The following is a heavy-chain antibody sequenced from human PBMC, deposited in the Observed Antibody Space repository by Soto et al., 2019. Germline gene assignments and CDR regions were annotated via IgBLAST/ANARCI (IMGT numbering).Heavy chain of an antibody. V-gene: IGHV4-4*07. J-gene: IGHJ4*02. CDR3: AREVRVDTSGCLDY. D-gene: IGHD5-18*01. Sequence: XGTLYLTCTVSGGSISSYYWSWIRQPSGKGLEWIGRIYTSGSTNYNPSLKSRVTMSVDTSKNQFSLKLSSVTAADTAVYYCAREVRVDTSGCLDYWGQGTLGTVSS. CDR1: GGSISSYY. CDR2: IYTSGST.